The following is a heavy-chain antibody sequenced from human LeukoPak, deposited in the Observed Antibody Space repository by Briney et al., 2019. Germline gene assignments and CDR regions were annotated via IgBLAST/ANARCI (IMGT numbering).Heavy chain of an antibody. V-gene: IGHV4-34*01. Sequence: SETLSLTCAVYGGSFSGYYWSWIRQPPGKGLEWIGEINHSGSTNYNPSLKSRVTISVDTSKNQFSLKLSSVTAADTAVYYCACPSGNHLYSFDYWGQETLVTVSS. CDR3: ACPSGNHLYSFDY. CDR2: INHSGST. CDR1: GGSFSGYY. J-gene: IGHJ4*02. D-gene: IGHD1-14*01.